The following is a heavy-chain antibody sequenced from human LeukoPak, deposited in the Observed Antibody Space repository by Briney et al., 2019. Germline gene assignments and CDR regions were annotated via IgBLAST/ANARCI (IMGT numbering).Heavy chain of an antibody. CDR3: AREPRSSRDGYNLPFDY. J-gene: IGHJ4*02. V-gene: IGHV3-48*02. Sequence: GGSLRLSCAASGFTFSSYSMNWVRQAPGKGLEWVSYISSSSSTIYYADSVKGRFTISRDNAKNSLYLQMNSLRDEDTAVYYCAREPRSSRDGYNLPFDYWGQGTPVTVSS. CDR1: GFTFSSYS. CDR2: ISSSSSTI. D-gene: IGHD5-24*01.